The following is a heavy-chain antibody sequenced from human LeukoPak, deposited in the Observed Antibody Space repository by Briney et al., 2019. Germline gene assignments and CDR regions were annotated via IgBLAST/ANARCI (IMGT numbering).Heavy chain of an antibody. CDR1: GFTFSSYG. V-gene: IGHV3-33*01. J-gene: IGHJ4*02. D-gene: IGHD1-26*01. CDR3: ARDAHLGIYSGSYPRFDY. CDR2: IWYDGSNK. Sequence: GGSLRLSCAASGFTFSSYGMHWVRQAPGKGLEWVAVIWYDGSNKYYADSVKGRFTISRDNSKNTLYLQMNSLRAEDTAVYYCARDAHLGIYSGSYPRFDYWGQGTLVTVSS.